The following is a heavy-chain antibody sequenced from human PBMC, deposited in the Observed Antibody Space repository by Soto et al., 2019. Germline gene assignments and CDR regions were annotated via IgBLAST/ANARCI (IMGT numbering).Heavy chain of an antibody. J-gene: IGHJ4*02. V-gene: IGHV4-34*01. Sequence: SEPLSLTCAVYGGSFSGYYWSWIRQPPGKGLEWIGEINHSGSTNYNPSLKSRVTISVDTSKNQFSLKLSSVTAADTAVYYCARGRGPYGSGSYYWRGTYDYWGQGTLVTVS. CDR1: GGSFSGYY. CDR3: ARGRGPYGSGSYYWRGTYDY. D-gene: IGHD3-10*01. CDR2: INHSGST.